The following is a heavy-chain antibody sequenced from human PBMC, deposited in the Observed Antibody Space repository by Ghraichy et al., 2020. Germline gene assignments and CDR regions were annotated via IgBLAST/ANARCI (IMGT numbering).Heavy chain of an antibody. J-gene: IGHJ4*02. V-gene: IGHV3-7*01. CDR3: AREKKGNYGDYNFFDY. CDR2: IKQGESDK. Sequence: GESLNISCAASGFTFSTYWMSWVRQTPGKGLEWVANIKQGESDKYYVDSVKGRFTISRDNAKNSLYLQMNSLRAEDTAVYYCAREKKGNYGDYNFFDYWGQGTLVTVSS. D-gene: IGHD4-17*01. CDR1: GFTFSTYW.